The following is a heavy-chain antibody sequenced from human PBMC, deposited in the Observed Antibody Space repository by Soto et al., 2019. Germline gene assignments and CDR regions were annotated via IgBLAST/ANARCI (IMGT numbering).Heavy chain of an antibody. Sequence: GGSLRLSCAASGFTFSSYSMNWVRQAPGKGLEWVSSISSSSSYIYYADSVKGRFTISRDNAKNSLYLQMNSLRAEDTAVYYCARVDYGDYQGYYYYYMDVWGKGTTVTVSS. J-gene: IGHJ6*03. CDR1: GFTFSSYS. V-gene: IGHV3-21*01. D-gene: IGHD4-17*01. CDR2: ISSSSSYI. CDR3: ARVDYGDYQGYYYYYMDV.